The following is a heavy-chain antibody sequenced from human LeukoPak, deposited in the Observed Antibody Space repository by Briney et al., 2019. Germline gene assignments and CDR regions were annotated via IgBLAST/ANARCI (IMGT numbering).Heavy chain of an antibody. CDR3: ARALTSPFDS. J-gene: IGHJ5*01. Sequence: SETLSLTCTLSGDSISNYFWSWIRQPAGRGLEWIGRFYTSGSTNYNPSLKSRVTMSLDTSKNQFSLRLTSVTAADTAVYYCARALTSPFDSWGQGTLVTVSS. CDR1: GDSISNYF. V-gene: IGHV4-4*07. CDR2: FYTSGST.